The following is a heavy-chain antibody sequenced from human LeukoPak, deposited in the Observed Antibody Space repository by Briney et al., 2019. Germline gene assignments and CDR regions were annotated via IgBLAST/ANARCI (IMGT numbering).Heavy chain of an antibody. D-gene: IGHD1-14*01. Sequence: GASVKVSCKASGYTFTGYYMHWVRQAPGQGLEWMGRINPNSGGTNYAQKFQGRVTITRDSSKSTAYMELSSLRSGDTAVYYCARTLPGGVVDYWGQGTLVTVSS. V-gene: IGHV1-2*06. CDR3: ARTLPGGVVDY. J-gene: IGHJ4*02. CDR2: INPNSGGT. CDR1: GYTFTGYY.